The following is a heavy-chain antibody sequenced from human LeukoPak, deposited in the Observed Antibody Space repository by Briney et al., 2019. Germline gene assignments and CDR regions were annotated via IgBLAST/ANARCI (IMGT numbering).Heavy chain of an antibody. CDR1: GFTFGSYG. CDR3: AKDRAYYYYEMDV. J-gene: IGHJ6*02. Sequence: GRSLRLSCAASGFTFGSYGMHWVRQAPGKGPGWVADISYDGSKKYYADSVKGRFTISRDNSKNTLYLQMNSLRAEDTAVYYCAKDRAYYYYEMDVWGQGTTVTVSS. CDR2: ISYDGSKK. V-gene: IGHV3-30*18.